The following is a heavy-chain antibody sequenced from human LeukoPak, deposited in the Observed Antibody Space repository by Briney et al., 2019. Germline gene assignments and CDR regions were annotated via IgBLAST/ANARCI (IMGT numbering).Heavy chain of an antibody. CDR1: GGSISSSNW. V-gene: IGHV4-4*02. J-gene: IGHJ4*02. Sequence: SGTLSLTCAVSGGSISSSNWWSWVRQPPGKGLEWIGEIYHSGSTNYNPSLKSRVTISVDKSKNQFSLKLSSVTAADTAVYYCARGGRTHYYGSGSYPAFDYWGQGTLVTVSS. CDR3: ARGGRTHYYGSGSYPAFDY. CDR2: IYHSGST. D-gene: IGHD3-10*01.